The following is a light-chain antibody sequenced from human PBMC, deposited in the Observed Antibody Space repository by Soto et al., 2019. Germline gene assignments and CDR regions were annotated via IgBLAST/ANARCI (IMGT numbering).Light chain of an antibody. Sequence: EIVMTQSPATLSLSPGQRATLSCRASQSVSSKLAWYQQRPGQAPRLLIYSASTRATGIPARFSGSGSGTEFTLTITSLQPEDFATYYCQQYADVPLTFGGGTKVE. V-gene: IGKV3-15*01. CDR1: QSVSSK. CDR2: SAS. J-gene: IGKJ4*01. CDR3: QQYADVPLT.